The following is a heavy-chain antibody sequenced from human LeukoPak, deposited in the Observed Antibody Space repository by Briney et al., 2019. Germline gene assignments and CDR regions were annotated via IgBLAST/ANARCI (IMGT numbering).Heavy chain of an antibody. D-gene: IGHD3-22*01. V-gene: IGHV4-38-2*02. Sequence: SETLSLTCTVSGYSISSGYYWGWIRQPPGKGLEWIGSIYYSGSTYYNPSLKSRVTISVDTSKNQFSLKLSSVTAADTAVYYCAREYRVYYYDSSGSYYFDYWGQGTLVTVSP. CDR3: AREYRVYYYDSSGSYYFDY. CDR1: GYSISSGYY. J-gene: IGHJ4*02. CDR2: IYYSGST.